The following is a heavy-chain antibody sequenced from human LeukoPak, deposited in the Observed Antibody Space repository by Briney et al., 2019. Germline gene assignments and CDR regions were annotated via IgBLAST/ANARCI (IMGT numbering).Heavy chain of an antibody. CDR3: ARQSNYYDSSGYYYVFDY. CDR2: IYYSGST. V-gene: IGHV4-59*08. D-gene: IGHD3-22*01. CDR1: GGSISSYY. J-gene: IGHJ4*02. Sequence: PSETLSLTCTVSGGSISSYYWSWIRQPPGKGLEWIGYIYYSGSTNYNPSLKSRVTISVDTSKNQFSPKLSSVTAADTAVYYCARQSNYYDSSGYYYVFDYWGQGTLVTVSS.